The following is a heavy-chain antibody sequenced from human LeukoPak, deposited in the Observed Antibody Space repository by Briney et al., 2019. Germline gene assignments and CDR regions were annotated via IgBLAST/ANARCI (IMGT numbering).Heavy chain of an antibody. Sequence: TSETLSLTCAVYGGSFSGYYWSWIRQPPGKGLEWIGEINHSGSTNYNPSLKSRVTISVDTSKNQFSLKLSSVTAADTAVYYCASTITMVRRRNYGMDVWGQGTTVTVSS. V-gene: IGHV4-34*01. CDR2: INHSGST. D-gene: IGHD3-10*01. CDR3: ASTITMVRRRNYGMDV. CDR1: GGSFSGYY. J-gene: IGHJ6*02.